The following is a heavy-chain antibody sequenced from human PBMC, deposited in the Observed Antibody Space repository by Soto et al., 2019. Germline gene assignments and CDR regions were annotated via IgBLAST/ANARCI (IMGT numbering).Heavy chain of an antibody. CDR1: GYTFTTFG. V-gene: IGHV1-18*01. CDR3: ARGLTYGDFDY. Sequence: QVQMVQSGAAVKKTGASVKVSCKTSGYTFTTFGINWVRQAPGQGLEWMGCLTAYDGKRNFAQKFQDRLTMTIDISTSTGYMELSGLRSDDTAVYFCARGLTYGDFDYWGRGTQVAVSS. CDR2: LTAYDGKR. D-gene: IGHD3-10*01. J-gene: IGHJ4*02.